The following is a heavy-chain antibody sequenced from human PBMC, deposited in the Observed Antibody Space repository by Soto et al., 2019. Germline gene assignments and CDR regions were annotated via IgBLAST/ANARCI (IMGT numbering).Heavy chain of an antibody. CDR2: IFPADSDT. D-gene: IGHD3-10*01. CDR3: ARGSLNKAYYYYYYGRDV. V-gene: IGHV5-51*01. J-gene: IGHJ6*02. CDR1: GYSFSNYW. Sequence: GESLKISCKGSGYSFSNYWIAWVRQMPGKGLEWMGIIFPADSDTKYSPSFQGQVTISADKSISTAYLQWRSLKASDTAMYYCARGSLNKAYYYYYYGRDVWGQGTTVTVSS.